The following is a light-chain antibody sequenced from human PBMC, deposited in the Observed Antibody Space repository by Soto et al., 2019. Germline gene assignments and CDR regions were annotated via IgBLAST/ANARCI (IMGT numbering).Light chain of an antibody. J-gene: IGKJ1*01. Sequence: DIQMTQSPSSLSASVGDRVTITCRASQSVSRYVNWYQQKPGKAPKFLIYAATSLQSGVPSRFSGSGSGTDFTHTISSLQPEDFATYYCQQSSSTPRTFGQGTRVEIK. CDR3: QQSSSTPRT. CDR1: QSVSRY. CDR2: AAT. V-gene: IGKV1-39*01.